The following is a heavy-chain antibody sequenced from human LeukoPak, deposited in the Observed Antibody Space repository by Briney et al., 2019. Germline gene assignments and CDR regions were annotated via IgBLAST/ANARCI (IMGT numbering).Heavy chain of an antibody. D-gene: IGHD2-8*01. CDR3: ATLMAHLDY. CDR2: INSNSGDT. J-gene: IGHJ4*02. Sequence: ASVKVSCKAFGYTFTDYHMHWVRQTPGQGLEWMGWINSNSGDTNYAKKFQGRVTMTRDTTISTAYMELRRLRSDDTAVFYCATLMAHLDYWGQGTLVTVSS. CDR1: GYTFTDYH. V-gene: IGHV1-2*02.